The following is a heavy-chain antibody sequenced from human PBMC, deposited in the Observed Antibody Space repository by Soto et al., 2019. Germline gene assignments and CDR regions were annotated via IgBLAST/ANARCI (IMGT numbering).Heavy chain of an antibody. CDR3: ARGVVVVTNYYFDQ. Sequence: QVQLVHSGAEVRKPGSSVKVSCKASGGTFNKYAISWVRQAPGQGPEWMGGILPIYSTRNYANYAHKFQGRVTITVDTSTSTAYMELSGLKSDDTAIYYCARGVVVVTNYYFDQWGQGTLVTVSS. V-gene: IGHV1-69*06. CDR1: GGTFNKYA. D-gene: IGHD2-2*01. CDR2: ILPIYSTRNYA. J-gene: IGHJ4*02.